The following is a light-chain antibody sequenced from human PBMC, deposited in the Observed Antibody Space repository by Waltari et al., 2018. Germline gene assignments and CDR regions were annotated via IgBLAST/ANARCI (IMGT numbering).Light chain of an antibody. CDR1: QGIRSD. CDR2: AAS. V-gene: IGKV1-6*02. J-gene: IGKJ4*01. CDR3: LQDHTYPLT. Sequence: IKMTQSPPSLSASVGDRVPITCRASQGIRSDLGWFQQKPGKAPKLLIYAASSLQSGVPLRFSGSGSGTDFTLTISSLQPEDFATYYCLQDHTYPLTFGGGTKVEIK.